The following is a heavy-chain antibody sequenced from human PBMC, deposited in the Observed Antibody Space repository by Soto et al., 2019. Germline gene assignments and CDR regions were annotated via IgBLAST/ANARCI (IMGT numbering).Heavy chain of an antibody. J-gene: IGHJ4*02. D-gene: IGHD3-10*01. CDR3: ARGGLGNYYNDY. V-gene: IGHV3-74*01. CDR1: GFTFSRDW. CDR2: IKGDGTIT. Sequence: EVQLVESGGGLVQPGGSLRLSCAASGFTFSRDWMHWVRQSPGKGLVWVSRIKGDGTITNYADSVKGRFTTSRDNAKNTVYLQLNSLTTEDTAVYCCARGGLGNYYNDYWGQGTLVTVSS.